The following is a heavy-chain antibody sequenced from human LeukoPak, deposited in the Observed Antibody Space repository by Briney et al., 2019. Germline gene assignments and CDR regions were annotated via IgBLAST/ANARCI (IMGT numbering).Heavy chain of an antibody. CDR2: ISAYNGNT. Sequence: ASVKVSCKASRYTFTSYGISWVRQAPGQGLEWMGWISAYNGNTNYAQKLQGRVTMTTDTSTSTAYMELRSLRSDDTAVYYCARDYYYDSSGQHDYWGQGTLVTVSS. CDR3: ARDYYYDSSGQHDY. CDR1: RYTFTSYG. V-gene: IGHV1-18*01. D-gene: IGHD3-22*01. J-gene: IGHJ4*02.